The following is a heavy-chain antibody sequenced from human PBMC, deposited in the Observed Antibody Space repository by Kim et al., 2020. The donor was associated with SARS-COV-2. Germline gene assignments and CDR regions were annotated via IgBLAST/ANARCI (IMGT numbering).Heavy chain of an antibody. CDR3: ARDPLYGDYGYYYYGMDV. J-gene: IGHJ6*02. Sequence: GGSLRLSCEASGFTFSSYGMHWVRQAPGKGLEWVAVIWYDGSNKYYADSVKGRFTISRDNSKNTLYLQMNSLRAEDTAVYYCARDPLYGDYGYYYYGMDVWGQGTTVTVSS. V-gene: IGHV3-33*01. CDR2: IWYDGSNK. D-gene: IGHD4-17*01. CDR1: GFTFSSYG.